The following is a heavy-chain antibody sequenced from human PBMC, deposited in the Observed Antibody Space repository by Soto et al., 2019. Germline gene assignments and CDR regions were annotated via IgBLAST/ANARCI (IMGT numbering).Heavy chain of an antibody. J-gene: IGHJ4*02. CDR3: TGGGPTSSLPVY. Sequence: QVQLVESGGGVVQPGRSLRLSCAASGFTFSSYGMHWVRQAPGKGLEWVAVIWYDGSNKYYADSVKGRFTISRDNSKNTLYLQMTSLRAEDTAVYFCTGGGPTSSLPVYWGQGTLVTVSS. CDR1: GFTFSSYG. CDR2: IWYDGSNK. D-gene: IGHD2-2*01. V-gene: IGHV3-33*01.